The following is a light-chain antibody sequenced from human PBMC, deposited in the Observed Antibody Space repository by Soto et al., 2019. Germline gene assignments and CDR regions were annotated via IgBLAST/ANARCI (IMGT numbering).Light chain of an antibody. J-gene: IGLJ1*01. V-gene: IGLV2-11*01. CDR3: CSYAGGFYV. Sequence: QSALTQPRSVSGSPGQSVTISCTGSSSDVGGYNYVSWYQQHPGKAPKLMIFDVSKRPSGVPDRFSGSKSGSTASLTISGFQADDEVDYYCCSYAGGFYVVGTGTKVTVL. CDR2: DVS. CDR1: SSDVGGYNY.